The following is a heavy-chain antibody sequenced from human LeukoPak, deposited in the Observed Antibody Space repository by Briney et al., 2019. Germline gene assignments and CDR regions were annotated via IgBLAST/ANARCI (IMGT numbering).Heavy chain of an antibody. D-gene: IGHD2-15*01. J-gene: IGHJ4*02. CDR1: GFTFSNNE. V-gene: IGHV3-48*03. Sequence: PGGSLRLSCAASGFTFSNNEMNWVRQAPGKGLEWVSYISSSGSTTYYADSVKGRFTISRDNAKNSLYLQMNSLRAEDTAVYYCARGYCSGGSCYFDYWGQGTLVTVSS. CDR3: ARGYCSGGSCYFDY. CDR2: ISSSGSTT.